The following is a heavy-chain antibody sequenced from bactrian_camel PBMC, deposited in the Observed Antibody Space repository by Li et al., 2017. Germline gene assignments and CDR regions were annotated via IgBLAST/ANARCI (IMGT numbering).Heavy chain of an antibody. CDR3: VRDFATAAGSWIFAY. CDR1: GFTFSLFY. Sequence: VQLVESGGGLVQPGESLRLSCPTSGFTFSLFYMSWVRQAPGKGLEWVAGINSGGAHLYYSDSVKGRFTISRDNAKNTNYLQMNGLRFEDTAVYYCVRDFATAAGSWIFAYWGQGTQVTVS. V-gene: IGHV3S40*01. CDR2: INSGGAHL. D-gene: IGHD6*01. J-gene: IGHJ6*01.